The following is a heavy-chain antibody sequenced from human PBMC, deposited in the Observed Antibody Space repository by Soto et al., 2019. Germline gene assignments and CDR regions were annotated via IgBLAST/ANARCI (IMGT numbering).Heavy chain of an antibody. CDR3: ARDLFVKLRFLVWSRGEIDY. Sequence: QVQLVQSGAEVKKPGASVKVSCKASGYTFTSYGISWVRQAPGQGLEWMGWISAYNGNTNYAQKLQGRVTMTTDTYTGTAYMELRSLRSDDTAVYYCARDLFVKLRFLVWSRGEIDYWGQGTLVNVSS. D-gene: IGHD3-3*01. CDR1: GYTFTSYG. J-gene: IGHJ4*02. CDR2: ISAYNGNT. V-gene: IGHV1-18*01.